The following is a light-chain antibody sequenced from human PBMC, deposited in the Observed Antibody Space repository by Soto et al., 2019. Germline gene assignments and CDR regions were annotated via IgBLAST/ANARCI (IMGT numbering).Light chain of an antibody. Sequence: QSALTQPASVSGSPGQSITISCTGTSSYIGGYNFVSWYQQHPGKAPKLMIYDVTNRPPGLSDRFSGSKSGNTASLTISGLQAEDEADYYCSSYTTSSTLVFGGGPKLTVL. V-gene: IGLV2-14*03. CDR3: SSYTTSSTLV. CDR1: SSYIGGYNF. J-gene: IGLJ3*02. CDR2: DVT.